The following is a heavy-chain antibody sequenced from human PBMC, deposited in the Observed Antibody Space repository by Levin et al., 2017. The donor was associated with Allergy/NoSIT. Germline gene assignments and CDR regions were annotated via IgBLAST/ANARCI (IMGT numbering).Heavy chain of an antibody. CDR1: GFAFTNVW. Sequence: GESLKISCTASGFAFTNVWMSWVRQAPGKGLEWIGRITSQTDGGTTDYAAPVKGRFTISRDDSKNTLYLQMNSLRTEDTAVYYCATAVRCSGGSCYASGIDYWGQGTLVTVSS. V-gene: IGHV3-15*01. J-gene: IGHJ4*02. D-gene: IGHD2-15*01. CDR3: ATAVRCSGGSCYASGIDY. CDR2: ITSQTDGGTT.